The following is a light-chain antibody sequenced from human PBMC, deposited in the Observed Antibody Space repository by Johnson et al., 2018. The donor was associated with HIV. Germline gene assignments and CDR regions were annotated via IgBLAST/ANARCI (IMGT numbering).Light chain of an antibody. CDR1: NSNIGNNY. Sequence: QSVLTQPPSVSAAPGQKVTISCSGSNSNIGNNYVSWYQHLPGTTPKLLIYENNKRPSGIPDRFSASKSGASATLGITGLQTGDEADYYCGTWDSSLTSGGIFGTGTKVTGL. V-gene: IGLV1-51*02. CDR3: GTWDSSLTSGGI. CDR2: ENN. J-gene: IGLJ1*01.